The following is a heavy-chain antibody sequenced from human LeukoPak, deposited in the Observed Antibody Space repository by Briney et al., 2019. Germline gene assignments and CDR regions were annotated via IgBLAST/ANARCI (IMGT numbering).Heavy chain of an antibody. J-gene: IGHJ4*02. CDR2: FYHSGT. CDR1: GYSISSAYY. CDR3: ARGFWNAYFDY. V-gene: IGHV4-38-2*02. Sequence: PSETLSLTCNVSGYSISSAYYWAWIRQPPGKGLECIGTFYHSGTYYNPSLKSRVTISIGTSENQFSLKVRSVTAADTAVYYCARGFWNAYFDYWGQGTLVTVSS. D-gene: IGHD3-3*01.